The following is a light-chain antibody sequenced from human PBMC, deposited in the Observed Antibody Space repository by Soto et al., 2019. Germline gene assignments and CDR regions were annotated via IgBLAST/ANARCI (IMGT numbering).Light chain of an antibody. CDR1: QGISSY. CDR3: QQLNSYPQGT. CDR2: AAS. J-gene: IGKJ3*01. V-gene: IGKV1-9*01. Sequence: DIQLTQSPSFLSASVGDRVTITCRASQGISSYLAWYQQKPGKAPELLIYAASTLQSGVPSRFSGSGSGTEFTLTISSLQPEDFATYYCQQLNSYPQGTFGPGTKVDIK.